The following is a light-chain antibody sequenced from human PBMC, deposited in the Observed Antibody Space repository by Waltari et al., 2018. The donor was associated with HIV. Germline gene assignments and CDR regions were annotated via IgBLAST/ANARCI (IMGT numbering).Light chain of an antibody. CDR1: TSNIGNNY. V-gene: IGLV1-51*01. Sequence: QSVLTKPPSVSAAPGQTVTISCSGSTSNIGNNYVSWYQQFPGTAPKLLIYENNKRPSGIPYRFAGSKSGTSATLGITGLQTGDEADYYCGTWDSSLSAGVFGGGTKLTVL. CDR2: ENN. J-gene: IGLJ3*02. CDR3: GTWDSSLSAGV.